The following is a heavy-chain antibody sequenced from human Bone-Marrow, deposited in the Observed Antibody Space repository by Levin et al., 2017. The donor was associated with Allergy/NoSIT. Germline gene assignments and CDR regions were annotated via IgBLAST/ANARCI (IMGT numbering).Heavy chain of an antibody. CDR1: GFTFGHYN. Sequence: GGSLRLSCAASGFTFGHYNMNWVRQAPGKGLEWVAYISYHGSTTFYLDSVKGRFTISRDNALNSVYLQMDSLRREDTAVYYCSRDCNSSGFYYDFDYWGRGIQVTVSA. CDR3: SRDCNSSGFYYDFDY. V-gene: IGHV3-48*01. D-gene: IGHD3-22*01. CDR2: ISYHGSTT. J-gene: IGHJ4*02.